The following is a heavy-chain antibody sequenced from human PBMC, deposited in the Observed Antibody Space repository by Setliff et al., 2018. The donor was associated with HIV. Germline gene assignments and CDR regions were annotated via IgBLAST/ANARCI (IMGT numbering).Heavy chain of an antibody. CDR3: ARELYGGNSRPFDY. CDR2: IYYTGIT. Sequence: NPSETLSLTCSISGGSVTSYLWHWFRQPPGKGLEWIGYIYYTGITDNNPSLEGRVTISVDTSKNQVSLRLKSVTTADTAVYYCARELYGGNSRPFDYWGQGALVTVS. CDR1: GGSVTSYL. V-gene: IGHV4-59*02. J-gene: IGHJ4*02. D-gene: IGHD2-21*02.